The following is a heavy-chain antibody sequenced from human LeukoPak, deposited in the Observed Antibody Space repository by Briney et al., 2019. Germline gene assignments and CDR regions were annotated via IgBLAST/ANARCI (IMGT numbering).Heavy chain of an antibody. Sequence: SETLSLTCAVSGVAFSNYYWSWVRQSPRQGLEWIGEINRSGYTNYNPSLKSRVTMSIDTSKNQFSLLLTSVTAADAGVYYCTRAVAGHPDWGQGTLVTVSS. CDR3: TRAVAGHPD. V-gene: IGHV4-34*01. CDR2: INRSGYT. CDR1: GVAFSNYY. D-gene: IGHD6-19*01. J-gene: IGHJ4*02.